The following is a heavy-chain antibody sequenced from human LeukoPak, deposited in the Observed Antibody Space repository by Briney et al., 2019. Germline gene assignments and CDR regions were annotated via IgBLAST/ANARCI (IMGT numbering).Heavy chain of an antibody. CDR1: GFTFSRYW. J-gene: IGHJ4*02. Sequence: GGSLRLSCAASGFTFSRYWMHWVRQAPGKGLMWVSRISPYGSTTLYADSVKGRFTISRDNAKNSLYLQMDSLRAEDTAVFYCAREGFRCSGGSCYLDYWGQGTLVTVSS. V-gene: IGHV3-74*03. CDR2: ISPYGSTT. CDR3: AREGFRCSGGSCYLDY. D-gene: IGHD2-15*01.